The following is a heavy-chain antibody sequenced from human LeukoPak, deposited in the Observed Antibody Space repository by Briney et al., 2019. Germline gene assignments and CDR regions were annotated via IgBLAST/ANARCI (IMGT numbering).Heavy chain of an antibody. J-gene: IGHJ4*02. D-gene: IGHD6-13*01. CDR2: IYYSGST. V-gene: IGHV4-59*08. Sequence: SETLSLTCTVSGDSISNYYWSWIRQPPGKGLEWIGYIYYSGSTNYNPSLKSRLTISVDTSKNQFSLKLSSVTAADTAVYYCARRGGVPAERYSSSGGRFDLWGEEPRVTV. CDR1: GDSISNYY. CDR3: ARRGGVPAERYSSSGGRFDL.